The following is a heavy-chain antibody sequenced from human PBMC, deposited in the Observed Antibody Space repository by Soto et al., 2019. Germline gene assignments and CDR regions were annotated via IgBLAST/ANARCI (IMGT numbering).Heavy chain of an antibody. D-gene: IGHD1-1*01. V-gene: IGHV4-4*07. CDR3: ARGVAETDFYPWANWFDL. J-gene: IGHJ5*02. CDR1: GGSISSFY. Sequence: QMVLQESGPGLVKPSETLSLTCNVSGGSISSFYWTWIRQPDGGRLEWLGRVYDSGSSNYNPSLKTRITMSLHRSRSQFSLSLYSVTAADTAVYYCARGVAETDFYPWANWFDLWGHGILVTVAS. CDR2: VYDSGSS.